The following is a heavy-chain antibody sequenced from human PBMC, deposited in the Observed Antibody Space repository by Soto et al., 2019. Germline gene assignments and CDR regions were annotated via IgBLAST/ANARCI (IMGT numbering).Heavy chain of an antibody. J-gene: IGHJ3*02. CDR1: GFTFSNAW. V-gene: IGHV3-15*01. D-gene: IGHD3-22*01. Sequence: SGGSLRLSCAASGFTFSNAWMSWVRQAPGKGLEWVGRIKSKTDGGTTDYAAPVKGRFTISRDDSKNTLYLQMNSLKTEDTAVYYCTTEFFSTPYYDSSGYAFDIWGQGTMVTVSS. CDR2: IKSKTDGGTT. CDR3: TTEFFSTPYYDSSGYAFDI.